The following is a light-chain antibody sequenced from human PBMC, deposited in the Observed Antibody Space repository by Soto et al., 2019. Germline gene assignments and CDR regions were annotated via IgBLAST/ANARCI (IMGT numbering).Light chain of an antibody. V-gene: IGKV3-15*01. J-gene: IGKJ4*01. Sequence: EIVMTQSPAPLSVSPGERVTLSCRASQSVGRNLAWYQQKPGLAPRVLIYDASTRATVIPARFSGSGSGTEFTLTISSLQSEDFAVYYCQQYDDWPLTFGGGTKVEIK. CDR3: QQYDDWPLT. CDR1: QSVGRN. CDR2: DAS.